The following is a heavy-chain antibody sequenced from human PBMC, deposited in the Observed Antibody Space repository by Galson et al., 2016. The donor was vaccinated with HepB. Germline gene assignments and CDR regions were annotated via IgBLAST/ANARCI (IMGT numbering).Heavy chain of an antibody. CDR1: GGSVSSATYY. J-gene: IGHJ6*02. D-gene: IGHD6-19*01. CDR3: ARGNQWLKYYYYGMDV. Sequence: ETLSLTCSVSGGSVSSATYYWSWIRQPPGKGLEWIGYIYYSGSTNYNPSLKSRVTISVDTSKNQSSLKLSSVTAADTAVYYWARGNQWLKYYYYGMDVWGQGTTVTVSS. CDR2: IYYSGST. V-gene: IGHV4-61*01.